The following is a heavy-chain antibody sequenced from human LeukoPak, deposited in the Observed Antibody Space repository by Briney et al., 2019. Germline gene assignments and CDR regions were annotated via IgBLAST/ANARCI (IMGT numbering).Heavy chain of an antibody. Sequence: GGSLRLSCAASGFTFSTYAMSWVRQAPGKGLEWVSVISGSGGSTYYADSVEGRFSISRDNSKNTLYLQMNSLRAEDTAIYYCAKFFEGIAAAGTRSYWYFDLWGRGTLVTVSS. CDR2: ISGSGGST. J-gene: IGHJ2*01. CDR1: GFTFSTYA. CDR3: AKFFEGIAAAGTRSYWYFDL. V-gene: IGHV3-23*01. D-gene: IGHD6-13*01.